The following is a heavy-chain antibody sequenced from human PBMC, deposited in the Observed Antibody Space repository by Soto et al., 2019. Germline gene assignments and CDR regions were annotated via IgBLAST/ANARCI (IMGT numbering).Heavy chain of an antibody. D-gene: IGHD3-16*02. J-gene: IGHJ5*02. CDR1: GGSFSGYY. Sequence: QVQLQQWGAGLLKPSETLSLTCAVYGGSFSGYYWSWIRQPPGKGLEWIGEINHSGSTNYNPSLNSRVTISVDTSKNQFSLKLSSVTAADTAVYYCATSTDMITFGGVIVNGGWFDPWGQGTLVTVSS. CDR2: INHSGST. V-gene: IGHV4-34*01. CDR3: ATSTDMITFGGVIVNGGWFDP.